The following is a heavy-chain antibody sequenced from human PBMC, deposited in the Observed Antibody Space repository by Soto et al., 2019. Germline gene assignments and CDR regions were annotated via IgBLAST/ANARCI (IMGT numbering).Heavy chain of an antibody. V-gene: IGHV3-23*01. CDR1: GFTFSSYA. CDR2: VSIGGST. J-gene: IGHJ4*02. D-gene: IGHD2-15*01. Sequence: VQLLESGGGLVQPEGSLRLSCAASGFTFSSYAMGWARQGPGKGLEWVAVVSIGGSTHYAASVRGRFTISRDNSKNTLSLQMNSLTAEDTAVYFCAKRRGAGGHFDYWGQGALVTVSS. CDR3: AKRRGAGGHFDY.